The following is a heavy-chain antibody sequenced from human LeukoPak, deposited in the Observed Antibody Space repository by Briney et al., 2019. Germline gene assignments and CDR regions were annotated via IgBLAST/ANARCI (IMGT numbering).Heavy chain of an antibody. CDR2: IIPIFGTA. CDR1: GGTFSSYA. Sequence: SVKVSCKASGGTFSSYAISWVRQAPGQGLEWMGGIIPIFGTANYAQKFQGRVTITTDESTSTAYMELSSLRSEDTAVYYCARGDPYCSGGSCYEPYYYYYMDVWGKGTTVIVSS. V-gene: IGHV1-69*05. CDR3: ARGDPYCSGGSCYEPYYYYYMDV. J-gene: IGHJ6*03. D-gene: IGHD2-15*01.